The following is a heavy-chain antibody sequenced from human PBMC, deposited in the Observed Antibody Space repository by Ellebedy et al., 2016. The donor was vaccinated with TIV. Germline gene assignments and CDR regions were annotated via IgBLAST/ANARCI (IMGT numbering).Heavy chain of an antibody. CDR1: GFTFSSYS. V-gene: IGHV3-21*01. J-gene: IGHJ1*01. CDR2: ISSSSSYI. Sequence: GESLKISCAASGFTFSSYSMNWVRQAPGKGLEWVSSISSSSSYIYYADSVKGRFNISRDNAKNSLYLQMNSLRAEDTAVYYCASSLMENEAVAGTAFFQYWGQGTLVTVSS. CDR3: ASSLMENEAVAGTAFFQY. D-gene: IGHD6-19*01.